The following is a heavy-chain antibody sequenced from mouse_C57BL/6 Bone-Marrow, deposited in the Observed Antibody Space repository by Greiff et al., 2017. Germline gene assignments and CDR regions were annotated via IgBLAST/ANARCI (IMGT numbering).Heavy chain of an antibody. CDR1: GYTFTDYE. D-gene: IGHD1-1*01. V-gene: IGHV1-15*01. CDR3: TRIYYYGETY. CDR2: IDPETGGT. Sequence: QVQLKESGAELVRPGASVTLSCKASGYTFTDYEMPWVKQTPVHGLEWIGAIDPETGGTAYNQKFKGKAILTADKSSSTAYMELRSLTSEDSAVYYCTRIYYYGETYWGQGTLVTVSA. J-gene: IGHJ3*01.